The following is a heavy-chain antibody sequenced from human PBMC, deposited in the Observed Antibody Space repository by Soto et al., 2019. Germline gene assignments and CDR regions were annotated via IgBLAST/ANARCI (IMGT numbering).Heavy chain of an antibody. V-gene: IGHV4-31*03. D-gene: IGHD3-9*01. CDR3: ARVGDILTEIDY. J-gene: IGHJ4*02. CDR2: IYYSGST. CDR1: GGSISSGGYY. Sequence: QVQLQESGPGLVKPSQTLSLTCTVSGGSISSGGYYWSWIRQHPVKGLEWIGYIYYSGSTYYNPSLKSRVTISVDTSKNQCSLKLSSVTAADTAVYYCARVGDILTEIDYWGQGTLVTVSS.